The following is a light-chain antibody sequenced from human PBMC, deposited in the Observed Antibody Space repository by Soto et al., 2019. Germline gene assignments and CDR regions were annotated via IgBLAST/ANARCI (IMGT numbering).Light chain of an antibody. V-gene: IGKV3-20*01. CDR1: QSVSSSY. CDR2: GAS. J-gene: IGKJ3*01. CDR3: QQYSSSPPEFT. Sequence: EIVLTQSPGNLSLSPGERATLSCRASQSVSSSYLAWYQQRPGQAPRLLIFGASYRATGIPDRFSGSGSGTDFTLTISRLEPEDFAVYYCQQYSSSPPEFTFGPGTRVD.